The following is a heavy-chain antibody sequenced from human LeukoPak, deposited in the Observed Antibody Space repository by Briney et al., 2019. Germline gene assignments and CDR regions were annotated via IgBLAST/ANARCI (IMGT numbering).Heavy chain of an antibody. Sequence: GGSLRLSCAASGFTVSSDYMSWVRQAPGKGLEWVSVIFSGGTIYYADSVKGRFTISRDNSMDTLYLQMNSLRADDTAVYYCAKGARWELPLDYWGQGTLVTVSS. CDR2: IFSGGTI. CDR3: AKGARWELPLDY. V-gene: IGHV3-53*01. CDR1: GFTVSSDY. J-gene: IGHJ4*02. D-gene: IGHD1-26*01.